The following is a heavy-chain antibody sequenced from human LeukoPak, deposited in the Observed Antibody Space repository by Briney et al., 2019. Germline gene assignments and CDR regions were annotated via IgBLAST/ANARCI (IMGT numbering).Heavy chain of an antibody. V-gene: IGHV4-59*01. Sequence: SETLSLTCIVSGASLSTYYGTWIRQAPGKGLEWIGYIFYSGGTNYNSSLKSRVTISVDTSKNQFSLKLSSVTAADTAVYYCARTHRGDTAMVLDYWGQGTLVTVSS. J-gene: IGHJ4*02. CDR2: IFYSGGT. CDR1: GASLSTYY. CDR3: ARTHRGDTAMVLDY. D-gene: IGHD5-18*01.